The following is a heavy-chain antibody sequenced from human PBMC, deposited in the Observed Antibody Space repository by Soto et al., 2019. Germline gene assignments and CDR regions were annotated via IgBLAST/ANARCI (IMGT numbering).Heavy chain of an antibody. CDR3: ARARKSYYDSSGYYRNWFDP. Sequence: SETLSLTCSVSGGSISSYYWSWIRQPPGKGLEWIGYIYYSGTTNYNPSLKSRVTISVDTSKSQFSLKLSSVTAADTAVYYCARARKSYYDSSGYYRNWFDPWGQGTLVTVSS. CDR1: GGSISSYY. J-gene: IGHJ5*02. V-gene: IGHV4-59*01. CDR2: IYYSGTT. D-gene: IGHD3-22*01.